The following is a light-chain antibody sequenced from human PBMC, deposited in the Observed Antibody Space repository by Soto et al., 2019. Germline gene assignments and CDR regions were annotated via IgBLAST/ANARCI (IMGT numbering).Light chain of an antibody. J-gene: IGKJ4*01. CDR3: QQYESYSPLT. V-gene: IGKV3-20*01. CDR1: QSVGDTY. CDR2: STS. Sequence: VLTLSAVTLSLSPEEGATLSGGAIQSVGDTYLAWYQQKPGQAPRLLMYSTSIRATGIPDRFSGSGSGTDFTLTIAGLQPEDFATYYCQQYESYSPLTFGGGTKVDIK.